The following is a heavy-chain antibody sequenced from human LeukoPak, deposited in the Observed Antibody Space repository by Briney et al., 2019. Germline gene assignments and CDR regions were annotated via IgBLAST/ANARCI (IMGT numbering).Heavy chain of an antibody. CDR2: IIPILGIA. CDR3: ARDAITLVRGVPHY. D-gene: IGHD3-10*01. Sequence: GASVKVSCKASGGTFSSYAISWVRQAPGQGLEWMGRIIPILGIANYAQKFQGRVTITADKSTSTAYMELSSLRSEDTAVYYCARDAITLVRGVPHYWGQGTLVTVSS. J-gene: IGHJ4*02. CDR1: GGTFSSYA. V-gene: IGHV1-69*04.